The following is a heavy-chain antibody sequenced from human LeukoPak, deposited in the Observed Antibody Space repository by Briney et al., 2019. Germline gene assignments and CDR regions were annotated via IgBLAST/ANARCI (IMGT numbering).Heavy chain of an antibody. CDR2: ISSSSSYI. Sequence: GGSLRLSCAASGFTFSSYSMNWVRQAPGKGLEWVSSISSSSSYIYYADSVKGRFTISGDNAKKSLYLQMNSLRAEDTAVYYCARVGNYYELGYWGQGTLVTVSS. V-gene: IGHV3-21*01. J-gene: IGHJ4*02. CDR3: ARVGNYYELGY. D-gene: IGHD3-22*01. CDR1: GFTFSSYS.